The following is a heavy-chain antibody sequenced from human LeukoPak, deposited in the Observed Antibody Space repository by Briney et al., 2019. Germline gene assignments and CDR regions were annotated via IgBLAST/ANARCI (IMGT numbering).Heavy chain of an antibody. D-gene: IGHD3-10*01. CDR3: ARLHPYASGMEDGFDI. V-gene: IGHV1-18*01. Sequence: ASVKVSCKASGYTFTTYSISWVRQAPGQGLEWMGWIRSYNGNTNYAQNVQGRLTMTTDTSTSTAYMELTSLTSDDTAVYYCARLHPYASGMEDGFDIWGQGTTVTVSS. CDR2: IRSYNGNT. CDR1: GYTFTTYS. J-gene: IGHJ3*02.